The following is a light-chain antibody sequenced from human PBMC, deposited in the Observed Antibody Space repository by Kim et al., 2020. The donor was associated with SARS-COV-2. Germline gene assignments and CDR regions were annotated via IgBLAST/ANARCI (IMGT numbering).Light chain of an antibody. J-gene: IGLJ2*01. CDR3: SSYAGSNNVL. V-gene: IGLV2-8*01. Sequence: QSALTQPPSASGPPGQSVAIPCTGTSSDVGGYNYVSWYQQYPGKAPKLIIYELNKRPSGVPDRFSGSKSGNTASLTVSGLQAEDEADYYCSSYAGSNNVLFGGGTQLTVL. CDR2: ELN. CDR1: SSDVGGYNY.